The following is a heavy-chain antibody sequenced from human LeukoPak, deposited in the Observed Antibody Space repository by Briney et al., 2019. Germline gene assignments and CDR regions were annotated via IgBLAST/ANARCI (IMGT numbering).Heavy chain of an antibody. CDR1: GGTFSSYA. V-gene: IGHV1-18*01. D-gene: IGHD3-10*01. Sequence: ASVKVSCKASGGTFSSYAIGWVRQAPGQGLEWMGWISAYNGNTNYAQMLQGRVTMTTDTSTSTAYMELRSLRSDDTAVYYCARARGSGSYYDTYYYYYMDVWGKGTTVTVSS. J-gene: IGHJ6*03. CDR2: ISAYNGNT. CDR3: ARARGSGSYYDTYYYYYMDV.